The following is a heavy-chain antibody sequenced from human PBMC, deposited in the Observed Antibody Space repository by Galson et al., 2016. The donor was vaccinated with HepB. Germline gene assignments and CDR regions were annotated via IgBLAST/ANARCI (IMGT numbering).Heavy chain of an antibody. CDR2: IHHRGNT. CDR3: ARHGFYCQDY. CDR1: GGSISSNDW. D-gene: IGHD2/OR15-2a*01. J-gene: IGHJ4*02. V-gene: IGHV4-4*02. Sequence: SGGSISSNDWWSWVRQPPEKGLEWIGRIHHRGNTNYSPTLKSRVTISVDTSKKEVSLKLSSVTAADTAVYYCARHGFYCQDYWGQGILVTVSS.